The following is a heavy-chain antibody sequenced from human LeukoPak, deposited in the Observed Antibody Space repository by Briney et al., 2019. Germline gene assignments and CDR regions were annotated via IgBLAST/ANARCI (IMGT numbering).Heavy chain of an antibody. CDR1: GGTFSSYA. J-gene: IGHJ5*02. CDR2: IIPIFGTA. V-gene: IGHV1-69*01. CDR3: ASSSSELFNNWFNP. Sequence: SVKVSCKASGGTFSSYAISWVRQAPGQGLEWMGGIIPIFGTANYAQKFQGRVTITADESTSTAYMELSSLRSEDTAVYYCASSSSELFNNWFNPWGQGTLVTVSS. D-gene: IGHD2-21*01.